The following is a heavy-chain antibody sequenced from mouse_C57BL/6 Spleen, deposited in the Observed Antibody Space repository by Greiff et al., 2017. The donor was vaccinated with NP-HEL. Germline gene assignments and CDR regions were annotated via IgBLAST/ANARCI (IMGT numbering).Heavy chain of an antibody. CDR1: GYTFTSYW. CDR2: IHPNSGST. V-gene: IGHV1-64*01. D-gene: IGHD1-1*01. Sequence: VQLQQSGAELVKPGASVKLSCKASGYTFTSYWMHWVKQRPGQGLEWIGMIHPNSGSTNYNEKFKSKATLTVDKSSSTAYMQLSSLTSEDSAVYYCVGPPYYYGSSYWYFDVWGTGTTVTVSS. CDR3: VGPPYYYGSSYWYFDV. J-gene: IGHJ1*03.